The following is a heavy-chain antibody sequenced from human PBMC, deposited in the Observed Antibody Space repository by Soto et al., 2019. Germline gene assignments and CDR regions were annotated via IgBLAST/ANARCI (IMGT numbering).Heavy chain of an antibody. V-gene: IGHV4-59*08. CDR3: ARIVTGTTIKSYYYKDV. D-gene: IGHD1-7*01. Sequence: PSETLSLTCTVSGGSISSYYWSWIRQPPGKGLEWIGYIYYSGSTNYNPSLKSRVTISVDTSKNQFSLKLSSVTAADTAVYYCARIVTGTTIKSYYYKDVWGKGTTVTVSS. J-gene: IGHJ6*03. CDR2: IYYSGST. CDR1: GGSISSYY.